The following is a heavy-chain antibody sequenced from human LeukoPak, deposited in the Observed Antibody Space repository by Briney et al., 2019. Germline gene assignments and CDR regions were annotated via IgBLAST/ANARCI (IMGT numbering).Heavy chain of an antibody. CDR3: ATQYGSSWRDYFDY. V-gene: IGHV3-23*01. CDR2: FSGSGAGT. J-gene: IGHJ4*02. D-gene: IGHD6-13*01. Sequence: PGGSLRLSCAASGFTFSSYAMSWVRQAPGKGLEWVSAFSGSGAGTYSADSVKGRFTVSRDNSKNTLYLQMNNLRAEDTAVYYCATQYGSSWRDYFDYWGQGILVTVSS. CDR1: GFTFSSYA.